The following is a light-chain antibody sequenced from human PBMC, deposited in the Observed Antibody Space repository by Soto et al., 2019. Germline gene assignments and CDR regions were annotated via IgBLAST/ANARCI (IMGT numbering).Light chain of an antibody. CDR1: QNIDMW. CDR3: HQYNTYWT. CDR2: DVS. Sequence: IQMTQSPSALSASVGDRVTITCRASQNIDMWLAWYQQKPGKAPKLLISDVSNLESGVPSRFSGRGSGTEFNLTISSLQPDDAATYYCHQYNTYWTFGQGTKVEIK. J-gene: IGKJ1*01. V-gene: IGKV1-5*01.